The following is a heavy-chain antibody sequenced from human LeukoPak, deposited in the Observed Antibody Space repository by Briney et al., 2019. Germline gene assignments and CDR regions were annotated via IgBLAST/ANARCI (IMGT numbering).Heavy chain of an antibody. CDR2: INTDGSST. J-gene: IGHJ4*02. V-gene: IGHV3-74*01. CDR3: AKSDAGHSSSFNFDY. D-gene: IGHD6-6*01. Sequence: GGSLRLSCAASGFTFSSYWMHWVRQAPGKGLVWVSRINTDGSSTSYADSVKGRFTISRDNAKNTLYLQMNSLRAEDTAVYYCAKSDAGHSSSFNFDYWGQGTLVTVSS. CDR1: GFTFSSYW.